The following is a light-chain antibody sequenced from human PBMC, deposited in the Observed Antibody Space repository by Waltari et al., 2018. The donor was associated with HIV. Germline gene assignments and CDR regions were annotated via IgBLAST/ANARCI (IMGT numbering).Light chain of an antibody. V-gene: IGLV1-40*01. CDR3: QSCDRSLRGV. Sequence: QSVLTQPPSVSGAPGQRVTIPCTWSSSDIGADYDVNWYQHLPGTAPKLLIYGNTSRPSGVPDRFAGSKAGTSASLAITGLQAEDEADYYCQSCDRSLRGVFGTGTKVTV. J-gene: IGLJ1*01. CDR1: SSDIGADYD. CDR2: GNT.